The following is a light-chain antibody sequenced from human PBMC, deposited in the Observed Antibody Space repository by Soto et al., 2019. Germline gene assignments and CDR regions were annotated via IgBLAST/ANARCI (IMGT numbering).Light chain of an antibody. CDR1: QTVSNTY. CDR2: GAS. Sequence: EIVLTQFPGALSWSPGERVTLSCRASQTVSNTYLAWYQQKSGQAPKFLIYGASNRATGIPDRFSGSGSGTDFTLTISRLEPEDSAVYYCQQYGALPPTFGGGTKVEIK. CDR3: QQYGALPPT. V-gene: IGKV3-20*01. J-gene: IGKJ4*01.